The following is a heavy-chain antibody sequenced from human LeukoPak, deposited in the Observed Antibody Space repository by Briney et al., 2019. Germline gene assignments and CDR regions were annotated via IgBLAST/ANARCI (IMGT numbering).Heavy chain of an antibody. CDR3: ARVNGGNSGVDY. Sequence: SETLSLTCTVSGGSISSSSYYWGWIRQPPGKGLEWIGSIYYSGSTYYNPSLKSRVTISVDTSKNQFSLKLSSVTAADTAVYYCARVNGGNSGVDYWGQGTLVTVSS. CDR2: IYYSGST. V-gene: IGHV4-39*07. D-gene: IGHD4-23*01. CDR1: GGSISSSSYY. J-gene: IGHJ4*02.